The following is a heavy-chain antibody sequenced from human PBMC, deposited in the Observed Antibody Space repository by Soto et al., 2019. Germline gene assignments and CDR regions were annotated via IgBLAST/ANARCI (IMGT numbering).Heavy chain of an antibody. D-gene: IGHD3-3*01. CDR3: VKSSRRDITASRGMDV. V-gene: IGHV3-64D*06. Sequence: PGGSLRLSCSASGFTFSNYAVHWVRQAPGRGLEYVSGITYNGGSTYYADSVNDRFTISRDNSKSTLYLQMSSLRIADTAMYYCVKSSRRDITASRGMDVWGQGTTVTVSS. CDR2: ITYNGGST. J-gene: IGHJ6*02. CDR1: GFTFSNYA.